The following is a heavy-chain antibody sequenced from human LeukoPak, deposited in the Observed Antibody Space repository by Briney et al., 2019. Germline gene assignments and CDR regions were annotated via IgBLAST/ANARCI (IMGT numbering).Heavy chain of an antibody. CDR3: AREPESVAGQFDY. V-gene: IGHV4-59*01. Sequence: KPSETLSLTCAVSGGSISSYYWSWIRQPPGKGLEWIGFFYYSGSTNYNPSLKSRVTISVDTSKNHFSLKLSSVTAADTAVYYCAREPESVAGQFDYWGQGTLVTVSS. D-gene: IGHD6-19*01. CDR2: FYYSGST. J-gene: IGHJ4*02. CDR1: GGSISSYY.